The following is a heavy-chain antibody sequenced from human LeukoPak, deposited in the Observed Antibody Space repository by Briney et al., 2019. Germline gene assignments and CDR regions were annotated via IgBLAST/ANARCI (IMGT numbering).Heavy chain of an antibody. CDR3: AREGQDHYDSSGHRSWFDP. V-gene: IGHV4-4*07. J-gene: IGHJ5*02. D-gene: IGHD3-22*01. Sequence: PSETLSLTCTVSGGSISGYYWTWIRQPAGKGLEWIGRMFGSGSTNYNPSLKSRVTMSIDTSKNQFSLKMYSVTAADTAVYYCAREGQDHYDSSGHRSWFDPWGQGTLVTVSS. CDR1: GGSISGYY. CDR2: MFGSGST.